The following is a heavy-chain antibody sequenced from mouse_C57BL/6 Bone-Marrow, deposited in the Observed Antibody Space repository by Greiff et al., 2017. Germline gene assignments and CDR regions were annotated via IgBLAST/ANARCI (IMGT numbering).Heavy chain of an antibody. CDR3: TTNRGFAY. J-gene: IGHJ3*01. V-gene: IGHV14-4*01. CDR2: IDPENGDT. CDR1: GYTFTSYW. Sequence: VQLQQPGAELVKPGASVKLSCKASGYTFTSYWMHWVKQRPEQGLEWIGWIDPENGDTEYASKFQGKATITADTSSNTAYLQLSSLTSEDTAVYYCTTNRGFAYWGQGTLVTVSA. D-gene: IGHD2-14*01.